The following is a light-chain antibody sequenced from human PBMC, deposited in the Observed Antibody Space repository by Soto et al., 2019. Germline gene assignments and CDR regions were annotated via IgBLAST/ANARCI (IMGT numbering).Light chain of an antibody. Sequence: EIVMTQSPGTLSLSPRERATLSCRASQSVTNSYLAWYQQKPGQAPRLLIYGVSSRATGIPDRFSGSGSGTDFTLTISILEPEDFAVYYCQQYARAPCTFGQGTRLEV. V-gene: IGKV3-20*01. CDR3: QQYARAPCT. J-gene: IGKJ2*02. CDR1: QSVTNSY. CDR2: GVS.